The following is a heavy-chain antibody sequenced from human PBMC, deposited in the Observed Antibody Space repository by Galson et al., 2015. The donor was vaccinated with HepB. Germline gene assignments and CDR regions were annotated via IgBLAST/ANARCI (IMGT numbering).Heavy chain of an antibody. V-gene: IGHV4-59*01. CDR1: GGSISSYY. J-gene: IGHJ5*02. CDR2: IYYSGST. D-gene: IGHD5-18*01. Sequence: TLSLTCTVSGGSISSYYWSWIRQPPGKGLEWIGYIYYSGSTNYNPSLKSRVTISVDTSKNQFSLKLSSVTAADTAVYYCARGGGYSYPGFDPWGQGTLVTVSS. CDR3: ARGGGYSYPGFDP.